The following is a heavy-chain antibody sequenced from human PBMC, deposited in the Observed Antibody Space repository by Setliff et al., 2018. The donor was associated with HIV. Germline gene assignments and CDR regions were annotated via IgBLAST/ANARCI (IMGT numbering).Heavy chain of an antibody. V-gene: IGHV4-59*01. D-gene: IGHD3-22*01. CDR1: GGSISNYY. Sequence: SETLSLTCTVSGGSISNYYWNWIRQPPGKRLEWIGYIHYSGSTNYNPPLKSRVTISVDTSKNQFSLKLSSVTAADTAVYYCARDKGGQYYDSSDYWDWYLDLWGRGTLVTVS. CDR3: ARDKGGQYYDSSDYWDWYLDL. J-gene: IGHJ2*01. CDR2: IHYSGST.